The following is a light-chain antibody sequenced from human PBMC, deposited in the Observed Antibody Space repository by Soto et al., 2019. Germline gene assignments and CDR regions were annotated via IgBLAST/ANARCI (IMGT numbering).Light chain of an antibody. CDR2: GAS. Sequence: EIVLTQSPGTLSLSPGERATLSCRASQSVSSSYLAWYQQKPGQAPRLLIYGASSRVTGIPDRFSGSGSGTDCTLTISRLEPEDFAVYYCQQYGSSPPWTFGQGTKVEIK. CDR1: QSVSSSY. J-gene: IGKJ1*01. V-gene: IGKV3-20*01. CDR3: QQYGSSPPWT.